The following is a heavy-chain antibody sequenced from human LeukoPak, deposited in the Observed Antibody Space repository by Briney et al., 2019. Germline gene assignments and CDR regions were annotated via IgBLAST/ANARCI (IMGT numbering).Heavy chain of an antibody. J-gene: IGHJ3*01. D-gene: IGHD3-10*01. Sequence: GGSLRLSCAASGFSFSSYNMNWVRQAPGKGLEWISYISSTRPTIYYADSVKGRFTISRDDAKSSLYLQMNGLRVEDTAVYYCAKEVTYGGAAFDVWGQGTTVTVSS. CDR2: ISSTRPTI. CDR3: AKEVTYGGAAFDV. V-gene: IGHV3-48*01. CDR1: GFSFSSYN.